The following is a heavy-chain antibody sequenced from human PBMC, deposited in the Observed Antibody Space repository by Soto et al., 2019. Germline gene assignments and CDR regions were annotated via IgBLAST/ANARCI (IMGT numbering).Heavy chain of an antibody. D-gene: IGHD2-8*01. V-gene: IGHV3-23*01. CDR2: MSAIGGST. CDR3: AMDFRYYYGMDV. Sequence: GGSLRLSCAASRFNFSAYAMSWVRQAPGKGLEWVSVMSAIGGSTYYADSVRGRFTISRDNSKNTLFLQMNSLRAEDTAVYYCAMDFRYYYGMDVWGQGTTVTVS. J-gene: IGHJ6*02. CDR1: RFNFSAYA.